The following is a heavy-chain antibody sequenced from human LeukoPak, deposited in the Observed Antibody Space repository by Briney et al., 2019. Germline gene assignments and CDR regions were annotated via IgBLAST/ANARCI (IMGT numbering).Heavy chain of an antibody. CDR3: ARYVVRGYYYYYMDV. Sequence: GESLKISCKGSGYSFTTYWIGWVRQMPGKGLEWMGIIYPGDSDTRYSPSFQGQVTISADKSISTAYLQWSSLKASDTAIYYCARYVVRGYYYYYMDVWGKGTTVTVSS. D-gene: IGHD3-10*02. J-gene: IGHJ6*03. V-gene: IGHV5-51*01. CDR1: GYSFTTYW. CDR2: IYPGDSDT.